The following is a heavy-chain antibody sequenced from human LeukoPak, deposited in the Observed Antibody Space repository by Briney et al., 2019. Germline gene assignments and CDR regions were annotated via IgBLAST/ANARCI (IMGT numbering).Heavy chain of an antibody. Sequence: GSLRLSCAASGFTFSIYAMSWVRQAPGKGLEWVSTIGGGGGGTYYADSVKGRFTISRDTSKNTLFLQMNSLRVEDTAVYYCARNDFGSGWLGDYWGQGTLVTVFS. CDR2: IGGGGGGT. D-gene: IGHD6-19*01. CDR1: GFTFSIYA. J-gene: IGHJ4*02. CDR3: ARNDFGSGWLGDY. V-gene: IGHV3-23*01.